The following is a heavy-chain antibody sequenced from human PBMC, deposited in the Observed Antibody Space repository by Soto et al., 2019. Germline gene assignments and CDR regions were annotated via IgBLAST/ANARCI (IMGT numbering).Heavy chain of an antibody. D-gene: IGHD3-22*01. CDR2: IYYSGST. Sequence: SETLSLTCTVSGGSISSSSYYWGWIRQPPGKGLEWIGSIYYSGSTYYNPSLKSRVTISVDTSKNQFSLKLSSVTAADTAVYYCARHAGRITMIVVVMDFDYWGQGTLVTVSS. CDR3: ARHAGRITMIVVVMDFDY. V-gene: IGHV4-39*01. CDR1: GGSISSSSYY. J-gene: IGHJ4*02.